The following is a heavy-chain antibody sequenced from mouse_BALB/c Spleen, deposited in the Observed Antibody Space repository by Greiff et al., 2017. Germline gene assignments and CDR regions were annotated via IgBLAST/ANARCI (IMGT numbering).Heavy chain of an antibody. CDR3: VRLGGNYWYFDV. V-gene: IGHV10-1*02. Sequence: GGGLVQPKGSLKLSCAASGFTFNTYAMNWVRQAPGKGLEWVARIRSKSNNYATYYADSVKDRFTISRDDSQSMLYLQMNNLKTEDTAMYYCVRLGGNYWYFDVWGAGTTVTVSS. J-gene: IGHJ1*01. CDR1: GFTFNTYA. CDR2: IRSKSNNYAT. D-gene: IGHD1-1*02.